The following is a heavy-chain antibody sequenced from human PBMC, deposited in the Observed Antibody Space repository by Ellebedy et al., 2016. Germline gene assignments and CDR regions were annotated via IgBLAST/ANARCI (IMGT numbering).Heavy chain of an antibody. CDR1: GGSISSGSYY. J-gene: IGHJ4*02. Sequence: SETLSLXXTVSGGSISSGSYYWSWIRQPAGKGLEWIGRIYTSGSTNYNPSLKSRVTISVDTSKNQFSLKLSSVTAADTAVYYCAREGYGGNSASWGQGTLVTVSS. V-gene: IGHV4-61*02. CDR3: AREGYGGNSAS. D-gene: IGHD4-23*01. CDR2: IYTSGST.